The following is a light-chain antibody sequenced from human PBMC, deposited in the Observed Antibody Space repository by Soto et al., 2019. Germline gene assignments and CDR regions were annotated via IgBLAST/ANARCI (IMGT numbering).Light chain of an antibody. CDR1: SSDVGGYNY. V-gene: IGLV2-14*01. J-gene: IGLJ3*02. CDR2: EVS. CDR3: SSYTSRSTLV. Sequence: QSALTQPASVSGSPGQSITISCTGTSSDVGGYNYVSWYQQHPGKAPKLMIYEVSNRPSGVSNRFSGSKSGNTASLTISGLHAEDEADYYFSSYTSRSTLVFGGGTKVTVL.